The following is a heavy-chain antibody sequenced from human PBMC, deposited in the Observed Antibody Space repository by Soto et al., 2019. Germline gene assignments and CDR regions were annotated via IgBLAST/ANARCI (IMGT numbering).Heavy chain of an antibody. CDR1: GFTFDDYA. V-gene: IGHV3-9*01. D-gene: IGHD5-12*01. CDR3: AKDIVATDRGAFDI. CDR2: ISWNSGSI. Sequence: EVQLVESGGGLVQPGRSQRLSCAASGFTFDDYAMHWVRQAPGKGLEWVSGISWNSGSISYADSVKGRFTISRDNARNSLYLQMNSLRAEDTALYYCAKDIVATDRGAFDIWGQGTMVTVSS. J-gene: IGHJ3*02.